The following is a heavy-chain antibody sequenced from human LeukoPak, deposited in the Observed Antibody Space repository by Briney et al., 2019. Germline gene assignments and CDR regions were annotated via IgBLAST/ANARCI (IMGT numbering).Heavy chain of an antibody. V-gene: IGHV3-23*01. D-gene: IGHD2-15*01. CDR1: GFTFSRHW. CDR3: AQQVGYCSSGSCYFTY. CDR2: ISNTGGST. Sequence: PGGSLRLSCAASGFTFSRHWMYWVRQAPGKGLEWVSAISNTGGSTYYADSVKGRFTISRDKSKNTLSLQMNSLRAEDTAVYYCAQQVGYCSSGSCYFTYWGQGTLVTVSS. J-gene: IGHJ1*01.